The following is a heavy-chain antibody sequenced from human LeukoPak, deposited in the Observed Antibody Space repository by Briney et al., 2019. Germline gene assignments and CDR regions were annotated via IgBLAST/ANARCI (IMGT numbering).Heavy chain of an antibody. V-gene: IGHV4-30-4*08. CDR1: GGSISSGDYY. CDR3: ARDWDYSNNDAFDI. CDR2: IYYSGST. D-gene: IGHD4-11*01. Sequence: PLETLSLTCTVSGGSISSGDYYWSWIRQPPGKGLEWIGYIYYSGSTYYNPSLKSRVTISVDTSKNQFSLKLSSVTAADTAVYYCARDWDYSNNDAFDIWGQGTMVTVSS. J-gene: IGHJ3*02.